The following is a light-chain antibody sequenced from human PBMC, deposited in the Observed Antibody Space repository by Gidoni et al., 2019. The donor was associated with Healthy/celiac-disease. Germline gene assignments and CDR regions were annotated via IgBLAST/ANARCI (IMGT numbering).Light chain of an antibody. V-gene: IGKV3-20*01. CDR3: QQYGSSPLT. CDR2: VAS. CDR1: QSVSSSY. J-gene: IGKJ4*01. Sequence: EIVLTQSPCTLSLSPGERATLSCRASQSVSSSYLAWYQQKPGQAPRPLIYVASSRATGIPDRCSGSGSGTDFTLTISRLEPEDFAVYYCQQYGSSPLTFGGGTKVEIK.